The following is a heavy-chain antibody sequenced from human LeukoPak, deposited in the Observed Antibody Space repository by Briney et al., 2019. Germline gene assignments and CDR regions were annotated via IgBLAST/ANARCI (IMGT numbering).Heavy chain of an antibody. Sequence: GGSLRLSCAGSGFTVSSNYMSWVRQAPGKGLEWVSAIYSGDSAYYADSVKGRFTISRHNSKDTLYLQMNSLRADDTAMYYCARDRSGYDGFDIWGQETMVTVSS. D-gene: IGHD3-22*01. CDR1: GFTVSSNY. V-gene: IGHV3-53*04. J-gene: IGHJ3*02. CDR3: ARDRSGYDGFDI. CDR2: IYSGDSA.